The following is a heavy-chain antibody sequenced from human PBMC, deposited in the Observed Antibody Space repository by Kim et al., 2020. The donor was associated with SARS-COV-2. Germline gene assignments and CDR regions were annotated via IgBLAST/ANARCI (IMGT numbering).Heavy chain of an antibody. J-gene: IGHJ4*02. CDR1: GFTFSSYG. V-gene: IGHV3-33*06. CDR3: AKDSFDYGDPGELNY. Sequence: GGSLRLSCAASGFTFSSYGMHWVRQAPGKGLEWVAVIWYDGSNKYYADSVKGRFTISRDNSKNTLYLQMNSLRAEDTAVYYCAKDSFDYGDPGELNYWGQGTLVTVSS. CDR2: IWYDGSNK. D-gene: IGHD4-17*01.